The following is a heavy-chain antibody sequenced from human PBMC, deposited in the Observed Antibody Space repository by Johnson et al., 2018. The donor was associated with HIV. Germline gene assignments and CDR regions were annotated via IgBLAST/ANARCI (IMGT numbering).Heavy chain of an antibody. Sequence: SLLLSFSSSFFPFLLSFLRWVRQAPWKGLEWVSAISGSGGSTYYADSVKGRFTVSRDNSKNTLFLQMNGLRAEDTAVYYCAREGRTGPDTFDIWGQGTMLTVSS. CDR1: FFPFLLSF. CDR3: AREGRTGPDTFDI. V-gene: IGHV3-23*01. J-gene: IGHJ3*02. CDR2: ISGSGGST.